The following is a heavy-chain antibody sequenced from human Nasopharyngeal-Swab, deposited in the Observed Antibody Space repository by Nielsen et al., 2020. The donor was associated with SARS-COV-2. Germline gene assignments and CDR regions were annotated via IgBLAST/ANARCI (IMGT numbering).Heavy chain of an antibody. D-gene: IGHD3-22*01. CDR1: GFTFSSYG. CDR2: ISYDGSNK. Sequence: GGSLRLSCAASGFTFSSYGMHWVRQAPGKGLEWVAVISYDGSNKYYADSAKGRFTISRDNSKNTLYLQMNSLRAEDTAVYYCAKDYSYYDSSGYPITFDYWGQGTLVTVSS. V-gene: IGHV3-30*18. J-gene: IGHJ4*02. CDR3: AKDYSYYDSSGYPITFDY.